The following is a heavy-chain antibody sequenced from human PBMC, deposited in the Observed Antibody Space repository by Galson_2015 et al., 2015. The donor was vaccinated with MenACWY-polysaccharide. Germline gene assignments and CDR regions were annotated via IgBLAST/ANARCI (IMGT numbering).Heavy chain of an antibody. V-gene: IGHV3-9*01. Sequence: SLRLSCAASGFTFDDYAMHWVRQAPGKGLEWVSGISWNSGSIGYADSVKGRFTISRDNAKNSLYLQMNSLRAEDTALYYCAKDIGGDYVDYWGQGTLVTVSS. CDR2: ISWNSGSI. D-gene: IGHD4-17*01. CDR1: GFTFDDYA. J-gene: IGHJ4*02. CDR3: AKDIGGDYVDY.